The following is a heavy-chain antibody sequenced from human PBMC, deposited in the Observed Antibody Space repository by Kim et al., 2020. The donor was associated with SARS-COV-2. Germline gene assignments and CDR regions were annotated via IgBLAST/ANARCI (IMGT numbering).Heavy chain of an antibody. CDR2: ISGDGGST. V-gene: IGHV3-43*02. J-gene: IGHJ6*02. Sequence: GGSLRLSCAASGFTFDDYAMHWVRQAPGKGLEWVSLISGDGGSTYYADSVKGRFTISRDNSKNSLYLQMNSLRTEDTALYYCAKDLWFGELLYYYYGMDVWGQGTTVTVSS. CDR3: AKDLWFGELLYYYYGMDV. CDR1: GFTFDDYA. D-gene: IGHD3-10*01.